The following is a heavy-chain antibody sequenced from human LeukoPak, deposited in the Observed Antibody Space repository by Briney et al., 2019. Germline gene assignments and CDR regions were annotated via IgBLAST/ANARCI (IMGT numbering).Heavy chain of an antibody. Sequence: SETLSLTCAVYGGSFSGYYWSWIRQPPGKGLEWIGSIYYSGSTYYNPSLKSRVTISVDTSKNQFSLKLSSVTAVDTAVYYCARDFLPMDTDAFDIWGQGTMVTVSS. V-gene: IGHV4-34*01. CDR1: GGSFSGYY. CDR2: IYYSGST. CDR3: ARDFLPMDTDAFDI. J-gene: IGHJ3*02. D-gene: IGHD2/OR15-2a*01.